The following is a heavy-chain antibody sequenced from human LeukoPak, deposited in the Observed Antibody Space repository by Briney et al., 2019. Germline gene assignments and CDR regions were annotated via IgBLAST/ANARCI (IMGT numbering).Heavy chain of an antibody. CDR1: GGSISSFY. CDR2: IYTNGIT. D-gene: IGHD6-19*01. V-gene: IGHV4-4*07. Sequence: PSETLSLTCTVSGGSISSFYWTWIRQPAGKGLEWIGRIYTNGITNYNPSLKSRVSMSVDTSKNQFSLKVRSVTAADTAVYYCARDRSSGWSSFVYWGQGALVTASS. CDR3: ARDRSSGWSSFVY. J-gene: IGHJ4*02.